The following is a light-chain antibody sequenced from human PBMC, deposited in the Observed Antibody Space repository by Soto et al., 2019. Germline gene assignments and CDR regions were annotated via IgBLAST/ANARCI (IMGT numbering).Light chain of an antibody. V-gene: IGKV1-5*01. CDR3: QQYGRSPTT. CDR2: DAS. CDR1: QSISSW. Sequence: QSPSTLSASVGDRVTITCRASQSISSWLAWYQQKPGKAPKLLIYDASSLESGVPSRFSGSGSGTDFTLTISRLEPEDFAVYYCQQYGRSPTTFGQGTKV. J-gene: IGKJ1*01.